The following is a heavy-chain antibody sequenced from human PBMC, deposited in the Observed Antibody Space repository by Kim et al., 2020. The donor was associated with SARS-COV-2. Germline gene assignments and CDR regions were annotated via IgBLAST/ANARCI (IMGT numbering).Heavy chain of an antibody. CDR3: ASFCSSTSCYIDY. J-gene: IGHJ4*02. Sequence: YAQKLQGRVTRTRDPSISTAYMELSRLRSDDTAVYYCASFCSSTSCYIDYWGQGTLVTVSS. D-gene: IGHD2-2*01. V-gene: IGHV1-2*02.